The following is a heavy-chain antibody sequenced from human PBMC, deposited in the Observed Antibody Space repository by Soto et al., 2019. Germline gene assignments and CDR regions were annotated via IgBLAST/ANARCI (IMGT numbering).Heavy chain of an antibody. J-gene: IGHJ3*02. CDR3: AGTPGDAFDI. D-gene: IGHD1-26*01. CDR1: GGSFSGYY. CDR2: INHSGST. V-gene: IGHV4-34*01. Sequence: QVHLQQWGAGLLKPSETLSLTCAVYGGSFSGYYWSWIRQPPGKGLEWIGEINHSGSTNYNPSLKSRVTISVDTSKNQFSLKLSSVTAADTAVYYCAGTPGDAFDIWGQGTMVTVSS.